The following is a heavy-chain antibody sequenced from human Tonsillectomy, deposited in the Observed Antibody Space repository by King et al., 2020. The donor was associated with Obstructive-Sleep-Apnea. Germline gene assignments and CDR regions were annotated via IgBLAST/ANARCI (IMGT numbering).Heavy chain of an antibody. V-gene: IGHV3-33*01. J-gene: IGHJ4*02. D-gene: IGHD5-18*01. Sequence: VKLVKSGGGVVQPGRSLRLSCAASGFTFSSYGMNWVGQAPGKGLEWVAVIWYDGSNKYYANSGKGRFTISRDNSKNTLYLQMNSLRAEDTAVYYCASEYSYGSAFDYWGQGTLVTVSS. CDR3: ASEYSYGSAFDY. CDR1: GFTFSSYG. CDR2: IWYDGSNK.